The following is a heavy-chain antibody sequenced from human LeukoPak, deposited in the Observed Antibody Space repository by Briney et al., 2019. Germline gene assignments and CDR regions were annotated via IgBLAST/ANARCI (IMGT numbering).Heavy chain of an antibody. CDR2: IYHSGST. CDR1: GGSISSSNR. V-gene: IGHV4-4*02. CDR3: ARHQKTYYDFWSGYSNTQFFDY. Sequence: SSETLSLTCAVSGGSISSSNRWSWVRQPPGKGLEWIGEIYHSGSTNYNPSLKSRVTISVDKSKNQFSLKLSSVTAADTAVYYCARHQKTYYDFWSGYSNTQFFDYWGQGTLVTVSS. D-gene: IGHD3-3*01. J-gene: IGHJ4*02.